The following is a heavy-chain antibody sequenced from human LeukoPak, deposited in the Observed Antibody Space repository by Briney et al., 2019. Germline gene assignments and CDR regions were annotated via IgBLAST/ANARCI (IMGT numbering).Heavy chain of an antibody. CDR2: ITTSSSYI. V-gene: IGHV3-21*01. CDR3: ARDGGDSGFDP. J-gene: IGHJ5*02. Sequence: GGSLRLSCAASGFTFSSYSMNWVRQAPGKGLEGVSSITTSSSYIYYADSVKGRFTISRDNAKNSLYLQMNSLRAEDTAVYYCARDGGDSGFDPWGQGTLVTVSS. CDR1: GFTFSSYS. D-gene: IGHD2-21*02.